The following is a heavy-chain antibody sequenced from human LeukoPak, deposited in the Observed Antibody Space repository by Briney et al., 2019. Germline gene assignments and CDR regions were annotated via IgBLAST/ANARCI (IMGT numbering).Heavy chain of an antibody. CDR3: ASQAYSSSPSVGY. D-gene: IGHD6-6*01. CDR2: INTDGRTT. J-gene: IGHJ4*02. V-gene: IGHV3-74*01. CDR1: GFSFSSYW. Sequence: GGSLRLSCAASGFSFSSYWLHWVRQAPGKGLVWVSRINTDGRTTNYADSVQGRFTISRDNAKNMLYLQMNSLRADDTALYYCASQAYSSSPSVGYWGQGTLVTVSS.